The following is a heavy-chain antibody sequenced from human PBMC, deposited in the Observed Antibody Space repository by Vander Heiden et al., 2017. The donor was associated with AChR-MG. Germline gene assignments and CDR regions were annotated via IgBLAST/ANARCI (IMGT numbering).Heavy chain of an antibody. D-gene: IGHD3-10*01. J-gene: IGHJ5*02. CDR3: ARATHLSSRGVRGPHGGDP. V-gene: IGHV1-18*01. Sequence: QVQLVQSGAEVKKPGASVKVSCKASGYTFTSYGISWVRQCPGQGLEWMGWISAYNGNTNYAQKLQGRVTMTTDTSTSTAYMELRSLRSDDTAVYYCARATHLSSRGVRGPHGGDPWGQGTLVTVSS. CDR2: ISAYNGNT. CDR1: GYTFTSYG.